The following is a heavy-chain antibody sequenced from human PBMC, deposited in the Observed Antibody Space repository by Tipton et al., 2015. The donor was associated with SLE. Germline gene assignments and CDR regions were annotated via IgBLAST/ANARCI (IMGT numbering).Heavy chain of an antibody. CDR3: ARGMKVAGTYYFDY. D-gene: IGHD6-19*01. CDR2: IYYSGST. J-gene: IGHJ4*02. V-gene: IGHV4-39*01. CDR1: GGSISSSGYY. Sequence: TLSLTCTVSGGSISSSGYYWGWIRQPPGKGLEWIGSIYYSGSTYYNPSLQSRVTTSLDTSKNQFSLKLTSVTAADTAVYYCARGMKVAGTYYFDYWGQGTLVTVSS.